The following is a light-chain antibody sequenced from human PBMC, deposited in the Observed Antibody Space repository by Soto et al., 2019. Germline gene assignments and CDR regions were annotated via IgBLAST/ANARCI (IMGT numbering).Light chain of an antibody. CDR1: QGISNY. CDR2: AAS. V-gene: IGKV1-27*01. Sequence: DIQMTQSPSSLSASVGDRVTITCRASQGISNYLAWYQQKPVKVPKLLIYAASTLQSGVPSRFSGSGSGTDFTLTISSLQPEDVATYYCQKYNSAPPGITFGQGTRLEIK. J-gene: IGKJ5*01. CDR3: QKYNSAPPGIT.